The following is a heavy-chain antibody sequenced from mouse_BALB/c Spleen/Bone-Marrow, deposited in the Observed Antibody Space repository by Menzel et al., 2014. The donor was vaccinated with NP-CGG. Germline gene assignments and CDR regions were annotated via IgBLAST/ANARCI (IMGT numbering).Heavy chain of an antibody. CDR1: GYSITSGYY. CDR3: ARDWDGYYFDY. D-gene: IGHD2-3*01. J-gene: IGHJ2*01. V-gene: IGHV3-6*02. CDR2: ISYDGSN. Sequence: VQLQQPGPGLVKPSQSLSLTCSVTGYSITSGYYWNWIRQFPGNKLEWMGYISYDGSNNYNPSLKNRISITRDTSENQFFLKLNSVTTEDTATYYCARDWDGYYFDYWGQGTTLTVSS.